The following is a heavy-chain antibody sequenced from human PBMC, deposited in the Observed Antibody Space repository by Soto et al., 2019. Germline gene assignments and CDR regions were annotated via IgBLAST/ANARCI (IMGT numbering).Heavy chain of an antibody. V-gene: IGHV4-38-2*01. D-gene: IGHD5-18*01. J-gene: IGHJ4*02. Sequence: PSETLSLTCAVSGYSISGGYYWGWIRQPPGKGLEWIGSIYHSGSTYFNPSLKSRVTISVDSSKNQFSLKLSSVTAAETAVYYCASSVDTAMVHKPFDYWGQGTLVTVSS. CDR1: GYSISGGYY. CDR3: ASSVDTAMVHKPFDY. CDR2: IYHSGST.